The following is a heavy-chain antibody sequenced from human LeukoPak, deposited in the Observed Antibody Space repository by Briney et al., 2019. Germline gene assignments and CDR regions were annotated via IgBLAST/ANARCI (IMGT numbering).Heavy chain of an antibody. D-gene: IGHD6-19*01. CDR2: IKNDGSET. V-gene: IGHV3-7*03. CDR1: GFNFRDHW. CDR3: VKNDGWFHLAQ. J-gene: IGHJ4*02. Sequence: GGSLRLSCAVSGFNFRDHWMDWVRQAPGEGLQWVGHIKNDGSETYYLDSLKGRFSISRDNTNNALYLQMNSLRAEDTAVYYCVKNDGWFHLAQWGQGTLVTVSS.